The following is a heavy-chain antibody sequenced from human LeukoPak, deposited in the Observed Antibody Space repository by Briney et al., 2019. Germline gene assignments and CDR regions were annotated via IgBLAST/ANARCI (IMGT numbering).Heavy chain of an antibody. V-gene: IGHV3-23*01. Sequence: GGSLRLSCAASGXTFTSYAVSWVRQAPGQGLDFVSPFSGSGGSTYYADCVKGRFTISRDNSNNTLYLQMNTLRAEDTAVYYSAKDYTWWLRPRDFDYWGQGTLVTVSS. CDR3: AKDYTWWLRPRDFDY. CDR1: GXTFTSYA. J-gene: IGHJ4*02. CDR2: FSGSGGST. D-gene: IGHD5-12*01.